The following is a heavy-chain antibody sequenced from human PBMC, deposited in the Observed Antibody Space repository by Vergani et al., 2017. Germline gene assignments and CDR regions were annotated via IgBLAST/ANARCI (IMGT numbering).Heavy chain of an antibody. Sequence: EVQLVESGGGLVQPGGCLRLSCAGSGFTVSSNYMSWVRQAPGKGLEWVSVIYSGGSTYYADSVKGRFTISRDNSKNTLYLQMNSLRAEDTAVYYFARGRVPGYLGYWGQGTLVTVSS. CDR2: IYSGGST. V-gene: IGHV3-66*02. CDR3: ARGRVPGYLGY. J-gene: IGHJ4*02. D-gene: IGHD2-2*01. CDR1: GFTVSSNY.